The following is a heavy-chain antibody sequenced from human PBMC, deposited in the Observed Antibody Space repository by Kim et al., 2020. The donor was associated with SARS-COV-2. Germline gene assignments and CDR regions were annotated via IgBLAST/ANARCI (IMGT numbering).Heavy chain of an antibody. CDR1: GYTFTGYY. D-gene: IGHD3-22*01. J-gene: IGHJ4*02. V-gene: IGHV1-2*02. Sequence: ASVKVSCKASGYTFTGYYMHWVRQAPGQGLEWMGWINPNSGGTNYAQKFQGRVTMTRDTSISTAYMELSRLRSDDTAVYYCARVRYDSRTYYFDYWGQGTLVTVSS. CDR3: ARVRYDSRTYYFDY. CDR2: INPNSGGT.